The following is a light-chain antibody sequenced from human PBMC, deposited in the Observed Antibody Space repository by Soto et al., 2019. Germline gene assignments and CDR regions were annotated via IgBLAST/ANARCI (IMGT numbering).Light chain of an antibody. CDR3: QQYGSSPT. V-gene: IGKV3-20*01. Sequence: EIVLTQSPGTLSLSPGERSTLSCRASQTISSSSLAWYQLKPGQAPRLLIYDASSRATGIPDRFSGSGSGTDFTLTISRLEPEDFAVYYCQQYGSSPTFGQGTKLEIK. J-gene: IGKJ2*01. CDR2: DAS. CDR1: QTISSSS.